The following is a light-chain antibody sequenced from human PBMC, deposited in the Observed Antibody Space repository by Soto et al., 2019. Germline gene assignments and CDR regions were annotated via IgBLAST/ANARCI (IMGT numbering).Light chain of an antibody. CDR1: QSVSSKY. CDR2: AAS. CDR3: QHYGSSPPIT. J-gene: IGKJ5*01. Sequence: DIVLTQSPGTLSLSPGERATLSCRASQSVSSKYLAWYQQKPGQAPRFLIYAASSRATGTPDRFSGSGSGTDFTLTISRLEPEDFAVYYCQHYGSSPPITFGQGTRLEIK. V-gene: IGKV3-20*01.